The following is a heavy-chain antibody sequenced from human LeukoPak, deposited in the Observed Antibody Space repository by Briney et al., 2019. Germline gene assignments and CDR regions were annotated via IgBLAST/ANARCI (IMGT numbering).Heavy chain of an antibody. D-gene: IGHD6-6*01. CDR1: GGTFSSYA. V-gene: IGHV1-69*05. J-gene: IGHJ6*03. Sequence: SVKVSCKASGGTFSSYAISWVRQAPGQGLEWMGRIIPIFGTANSAQKFQGRVTITTDESTITAYMELSSTRSEDTSVYYWAREYSSSSYYYYYLDVWGKGTTVTVSS. CDR3: AREYSSSSYYYYYLDV. CDR2: IIPIFGTA.